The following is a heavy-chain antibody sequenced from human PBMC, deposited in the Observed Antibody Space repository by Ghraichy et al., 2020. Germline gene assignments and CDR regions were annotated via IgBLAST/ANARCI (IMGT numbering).Heavy chain of an antibody. V-gene: IGHV4-59*01. CDR2: IYYSGST. Sequence: SETLSLTCTVYGGSISSYYWSWIRQPPEKGLEWIGYIYYSGSTNYNPSLKSRVTISVDTSKNQFSLKLSSVTAADTAVYYCAGAGECYFDYWGQGTLVTVSS. J-gene: IGHJ4*02. D-gene: IGHD3-10*01. CDR1: GGSISSYY. CDR3: AGAGECYFDY.